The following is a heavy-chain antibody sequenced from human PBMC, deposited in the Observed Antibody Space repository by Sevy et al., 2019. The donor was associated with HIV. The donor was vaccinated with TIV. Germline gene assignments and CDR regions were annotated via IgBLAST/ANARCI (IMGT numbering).Heavy chain of an antibody. V-gene: IGHV3-30-3*01. J-gene: IGHJ6*02. CDR2: ISYDGSNK. CDR1: GFTFSSYA. Sequence: GGSLRLSCAASGFTFSSYAMHWVRQAPGKGLEWVAVISYDGSNKYYADSVKGRFTSSRDNSYNTLYLQMNSLRAEDTAVYYCAREGGDFWSGYYTGTDYYYGMDVWGQGTTVTVSS. CDR3: AREGGDFWSGYYTGTDYYYGMDV. D-gene: IGHD3-3*01.